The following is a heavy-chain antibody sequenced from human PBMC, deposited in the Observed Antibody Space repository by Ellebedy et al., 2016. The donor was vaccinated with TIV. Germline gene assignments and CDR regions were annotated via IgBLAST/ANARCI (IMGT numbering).Heavy chain of an antibody. CDR3: ARVTTMVRGVIRSLDV. J-gene: IGHJ6*02. Sequence: AASVKVSCKASGYTFTRYGISWLRQAPGQRLEWMGWISAYTGNTKYAQKLQGRVTMTTDTSTSTAYMELRSLRSDDTAVYYCARVTTMVRGVIRSLDVWGHGTTVTVSS. V-gene: IGHV1-18*01. CDR2: ISAYTGNT. D-gene: IGHD3-10*01. CDR1: GYTFTRYG.